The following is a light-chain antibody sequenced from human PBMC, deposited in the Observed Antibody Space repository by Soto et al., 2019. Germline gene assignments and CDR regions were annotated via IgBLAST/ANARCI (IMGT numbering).Light chain of an antibody. J-gene: IGKJ1*01. V-gene: IGKV1-39*01. CDR3: HQTFSTRSWT. CDR1: QGISSY. CDR2: AAS. Sequence: IQVTQSPSSLSASVGDRFTITCLASQGISSYLSWYQQKPGKAPKLLIYAASSLQSGVPSRFSGSGSGTDLTLTISTLQPEDFATYYCHQTFSTRSWTFGQGTQVEI.